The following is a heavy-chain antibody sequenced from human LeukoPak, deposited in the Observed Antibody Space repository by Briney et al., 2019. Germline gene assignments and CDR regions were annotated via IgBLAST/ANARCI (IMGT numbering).Heavy chain of an antibody. D-gene: IGHD3-22*01. CDR1: GYSISSGYY. Sequence: SETLSLTCTVSGYSISSGYYWGWIRQPPGKGLEWIGSIYHSGSTYYNPSLKSRVTISVDTSKNQFSLKLSSVTAADTAVYYCARVAYYYDSSGVDDAFDIWGQGTMVTVSS. CDR3: ARVAYYYDSSGVDDAFDI. J-gene: IGHJ3*02. CDR2: IYHSGST. V-gene: IGHV4-38-2*02.